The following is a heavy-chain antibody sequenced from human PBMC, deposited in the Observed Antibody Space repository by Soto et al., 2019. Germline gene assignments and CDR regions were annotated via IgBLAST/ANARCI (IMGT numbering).Heavy chain of an antibody. CDR1: GGSISSYY. Sequence: PSETLSLTCTVSGGSISSYYWSWIRQPPGKGLEWIGYIYYSGSTNYNPSLKSRVTISVDTSKNQFSLKLSSVTAADTAVYYCARETYSSTLYYFDYWGQGTLVTVSS. V-gene: IGHV4-59*01. D-gene: IGHD6-13*01. CDR3: ARETYSSTLYYFDY. CDR2: IYYSGST. J-gene: IGHJ4*02.